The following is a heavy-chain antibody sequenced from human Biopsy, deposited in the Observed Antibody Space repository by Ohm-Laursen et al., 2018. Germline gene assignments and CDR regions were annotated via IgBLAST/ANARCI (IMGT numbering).Heavy chain of an antibody. V-gene: IGHV4-59*01. J-gene: IGHJ2*01. CDR1: GDSISCYY. CDR2: VYYTGST. D-gene: IGHD3-22*01. CDR3: ARDRGYYSDRTVPGYFDL. Sequence: SETLSLTCTVSGDSISCYYWSWIRQPPGNGLGWIGYVYYTGSTVFNPYLQSRITISVDTSKIHFSIRLRSVTPADTAIYYCARDRGYYSDRTVPGYFDLWGRGTLVTVSS.